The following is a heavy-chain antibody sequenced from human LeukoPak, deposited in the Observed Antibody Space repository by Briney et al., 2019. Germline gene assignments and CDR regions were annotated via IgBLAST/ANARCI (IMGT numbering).Heavy chain of an antibody. V-gene: IGHV4-61*02. CDR3: ARVHSWYPYYYYGMDV. J-gene: IGHJ6*02. Sequence: SQTLSLTCTVSGGSISSGSYYWSWIRQPAGKGLEWIGRIYTSGSTNYNPSLKSRVTISVDKSKNQFSLKLSSVTAADTAVYYCARVHSWYPYYYYGMDVWGQGTTVTVSS. CDR2: IYTSGST. D-gene: IGHD6-13*01. CDR1: GGSISSGSYY.